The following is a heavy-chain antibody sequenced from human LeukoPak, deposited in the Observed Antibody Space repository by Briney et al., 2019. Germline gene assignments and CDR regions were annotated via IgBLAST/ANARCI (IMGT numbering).Heavy chain of an antibody. V-gene: IGHV1-24*01. J-gene: IGHJ5*02. Sequence: GASVKVSCKVSGYTLTELSMHWVRQAPGKGLEWMGGFDPEDGETIYAQKFQGRVTMTEDTSTDTAYMELNSLRSEDTAVYYCATIPCSTVTSGEGTNWFDPWGQGTLVTVSS. CDR3: ATIPCSTVTSGEGTNWFDP. D-gene: IGHD4-17*01. CDR2: FDPEDGET. CDR1: GYTLTELS.